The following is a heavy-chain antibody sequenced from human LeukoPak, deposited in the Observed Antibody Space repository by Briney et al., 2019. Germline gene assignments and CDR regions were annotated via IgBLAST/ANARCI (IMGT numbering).Heavy chain of an antibody. CDR2: ISSNGRST. J-gene: IGHJ4*02. D-gene: IGHD3-9*01. Sequence: GGSLRLSSSASGFTFSSFVMHWVRQAPGKGLEYVSAISSNGRSTSYADSVKGRFTISRDNSKNTLYLQMSSLRPEDTAVYYCVKDTVYDILTGYFNFEYWGQGTLVTVSS. CDR3: VKDTVYDILTGYFNFEY. V-gene: IGHV3-64D*06. CDR1: GFTFSSFV.